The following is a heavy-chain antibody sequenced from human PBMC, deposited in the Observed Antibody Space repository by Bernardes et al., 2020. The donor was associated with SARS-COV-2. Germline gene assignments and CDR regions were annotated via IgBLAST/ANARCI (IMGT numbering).Heavy chain of an antibody. CDR3: SRGTEMVGFLEWFLVY. J-gene: IGHJ4*02. D-gene: IGHD3-3*01. CDR1: GYTFTDYY. V-gene: IGHV1-2*02. Sequence: ASMKVSCKTSGYTFTDYYIHWVRPAPGQGLEWMGWIKPNSGDTSYAQKFQGRVAMTRDTSISTAYMDLSRLTSDDTAVYYCSRGTEMVGFLEWFLVYWGQGTLVSVSS. CDR2: IKPNSGDT.